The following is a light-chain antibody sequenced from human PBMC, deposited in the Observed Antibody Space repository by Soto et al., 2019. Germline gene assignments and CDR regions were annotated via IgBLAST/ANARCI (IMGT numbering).Light chain of an antibody. V-gene: IGKV3-15*01. Sequence: EIVMTQSPATLSMSPGERATLSCSASQSVSSNLAWYQQKPGQAPRLLIYGASTRATGIPARFSGSGSGTEFTLTISSLQSEDFAVYYCQQYNNWPRVTFGGGTKVEIK. CDR2: GAS. J-gene: IGKJ4*01. CDR1: QSVSSN. CDR3: QQYNNWPRVT.